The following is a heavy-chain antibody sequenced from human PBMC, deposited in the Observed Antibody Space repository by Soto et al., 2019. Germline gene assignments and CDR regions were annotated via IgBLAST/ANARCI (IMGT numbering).Heavy chain of an antibody. J-gene: IGHJ4*02. Sequence: PGESLKISCQASGYSFSSSWIGWVRQMPGKGLEWMGIIDPNDSQTTYSPSFQGQVTISADKSIDTAYLQWSSLKTSDTAMYYCARHAGNSWKGDYFDYWGQGALVTVSS. D-gene: IGHD6-13*01. V-gene: IGHV5-51*01. CDR2: IDPNDSQT. CDR3: ARHAGNSWKGDYFDY. CDR1: GYSFSSSW.